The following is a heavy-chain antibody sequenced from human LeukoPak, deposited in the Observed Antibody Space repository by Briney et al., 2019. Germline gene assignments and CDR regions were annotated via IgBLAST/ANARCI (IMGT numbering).Heavy chain of an antibody. CDR1: GGSFSGYY. J-gene: IGHJ6*03. CDR3: ATLAARRYNYYYYYMDV. Sequence: PSETLSLTCAVYGGSFSGYYWSWLRQPPGKGLEGGGEINHSGSTNYNTSLKRRVTISVDTSKNQFSLKLSSVTAADTAVYYCATLAARRYNYYYYYMDVWGKGTTVTVP. D-gene: IGHD6-6*01. V-gene: IGHV4-34*01. CDR2: INHSGST.